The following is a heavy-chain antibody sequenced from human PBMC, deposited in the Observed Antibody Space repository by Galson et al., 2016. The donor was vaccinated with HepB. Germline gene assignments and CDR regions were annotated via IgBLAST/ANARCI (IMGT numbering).Heavy chain of an antibody. J-gene: IGHJ4*02. Sequence: SVKVSCKASADTFSRYGISWVRQVPGQGFEWMGGIIGIVGTSDYAQRFQGRVTITADKYTTTVFMALSSLTSDDTAVYHCARDRHHAGSAYPYYFDYWGQGTLVTVSS. CDR3: ARDRHHAGSAYPYYFDY. CDR2: IIGIVGTS. V-gene: IGHV1-69*06. CDR1: ADTFSRYG. D-gene: IGHD3-16*01.